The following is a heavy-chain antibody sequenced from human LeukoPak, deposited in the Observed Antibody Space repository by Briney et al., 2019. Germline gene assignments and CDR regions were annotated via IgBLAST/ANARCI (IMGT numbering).Heavy chain of an antibody. V-gene: IGHV1-2*02. Sequence: ASVKVSCESSGYTFTGYYMHWVRQAPGQGLEWMGWINPNSGGTNYAQKFQGRVTMTRDTSISTAYMELSRLRSDDTAVYYCARGSSGSPGDWGQGSLVTVSS. CDR3: ARGSSGSPGD. J-gene: IGHJ4*02. CDR2: INPNSGGT. D-gene: IGHD1-26*01. CDR1: GYTFTGYY.